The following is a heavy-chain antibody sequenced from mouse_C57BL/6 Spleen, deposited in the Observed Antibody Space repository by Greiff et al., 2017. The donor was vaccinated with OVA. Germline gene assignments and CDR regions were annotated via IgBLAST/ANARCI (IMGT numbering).Heavy chain of an antibody. CDR2: LDPSDSDT. CDR1: GYTFTSYW. CDR3: ARGGDSSGYYAMDY. V-gene: IGHV1-50*01. J-gene: IGHJ4*01. D-gene: IGHD3-2*02. Sequence: QVQLQQSGAELVKPGASVKLSCKASGYTFTSYWMQWVKQRPGQGLEWIGELDPSDSDTNYNQKFKGKATLTVDTSSSTAYMQLSSLTAEDSAVDYCARGGDSSGYYAMDYWGQGTSVTVSS.